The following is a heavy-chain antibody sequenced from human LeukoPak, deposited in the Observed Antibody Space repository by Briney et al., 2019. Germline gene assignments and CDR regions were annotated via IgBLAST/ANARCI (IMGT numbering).Heavy chain of an antibody. D-gene: IGHD3-10*01. V-gene: IGHV1-18*04. CDR2: ISAYNGNT. Sequence: ASVKVSCKASGYTFTSYGISWVRQAPGQGLEWMGWISAYNGNTNYAQKLQGRVTMTTDTSTSTAYMELRSLRSDDTAVYYCARSRTRITMVRGAPLGMDVWGKGTTVTVSS. J-gene: IGHJ6*04. CDR1: GYTFTSYG. CDR3: ARSRTRITMVRGAPLGMDV.